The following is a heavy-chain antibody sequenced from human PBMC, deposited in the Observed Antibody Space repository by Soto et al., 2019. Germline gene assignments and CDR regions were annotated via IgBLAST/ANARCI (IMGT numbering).Heavy chain of an antibody. Sequence: GGSLRLSCAASGFTFNKYGMNWVRQAPGKGLEWVSGISSGGFDTYYADSVKGRFTITRDNSKNTLYLQMNRLRAEDTATYYCAKDKDMRASGIRGWFDPWGQGTLVTVSS. CDR3: AKDKDMRASGIRGWFDP. D-gene: IGHD1-26*01. J-gene: IGHJ5*02. CDR2: ISSGGFDT. CDR1: GFTFNKYG. V-gene: IGHV3-23*01.